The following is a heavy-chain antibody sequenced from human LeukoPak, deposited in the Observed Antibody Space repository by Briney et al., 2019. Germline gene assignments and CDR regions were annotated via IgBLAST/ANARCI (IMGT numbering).Heavy chain of an antibody. CDR3: AREGQLWRSGDAFDI. CDR2: IYSSGST. V-gene: IGHV4-59*01. J-gene: IGHJ3*02. D-gene: IGHD5-18*01. Sequence: SETLSLTCTVSGGSISEYHWSWIRQSPGKGLEWIGYIYSSGSTNYNPSLKRRVTMSVDTSKNQFSLKLSSVTAADTAVYYCAREGQLWRSGDAFDIWGQGTMVTVSS. CDR1: GGSISEYH.